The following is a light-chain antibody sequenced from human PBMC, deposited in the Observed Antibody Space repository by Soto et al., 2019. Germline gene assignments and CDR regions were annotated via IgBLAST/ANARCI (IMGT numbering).Light chain of an antibody. CDR1: QNVGGY. CDR3: QQRNSWHLT. CDR2: DAS. V-gene: IGKV3-11*01. J-gene: IGKJ4*01. Sequence: EIVLTQSPATLSLSPGERATLSCRASQNVGGYLAWYQQKPGQAPRLLISDASNRAAGIPARFSGIGSGTDFTLTISSLEPEDFAVYYCQQRNSWHLTFGGGTKVEIK.